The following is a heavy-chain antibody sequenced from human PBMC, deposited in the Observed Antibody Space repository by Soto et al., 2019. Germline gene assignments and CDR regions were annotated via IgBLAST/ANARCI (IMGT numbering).Heavy chain of an antibody. CDR1: GGSVGRGAFY. V-gene: IGHV4-31*03. D-gene: IGHD3-9*01. CDR2: IYFSGNA. Sequence: SETLSLTCSVSGGSVGRGAFYWSWIRQHPEKGLEWIGYIYFSGNAYYNPSLKGRVGISLDTSKNQFSLEWTSITAADTAVYYCARAPAPCYFAFGAQGALATVPS. CDR3: ARAPAPCYFAF. J-gene: IGHJ4*02.